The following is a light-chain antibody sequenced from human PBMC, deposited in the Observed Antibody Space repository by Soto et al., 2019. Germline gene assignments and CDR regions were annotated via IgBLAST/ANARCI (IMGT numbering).Light chain of an antibody. CDR2: AAS. J-gene: IGKJ1*01. V-gene: IGKV1-39*01. CDR1: QRISSY. Sequence: DIQMTQSPSSLSASVGDRVTITCRASQRISSYLNWYQQKPGKAPELLIYAASSLQSGVPSRFSGSGSGTDFTLTISSLQPEDFATYYCQQSYSALWTFGQGTKVEIK. CDR3: QQSYSALWT.